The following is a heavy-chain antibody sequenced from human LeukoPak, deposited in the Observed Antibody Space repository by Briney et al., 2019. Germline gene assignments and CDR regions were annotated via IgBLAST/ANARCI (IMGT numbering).Heavy chain of an antibody. V-gene: IGHV4-59*01. D-gene: IGHD2-15*01. CDR1: GGSISSYY. Sequence: PSETLSLTCTVSGGSISSYYWSWIRQPPGKGLEWIGYIYYSGSTNYNPSLKSRVTISVDTSKNQFSLKLSSVTAADTAVYYCARLVPHCSGGSCYYYYGMDVWGQGTTVTVSS. CDR2: IYYSGST. CDR3: ARLVPHCSGGSCYYYYGMDV. J-gene: IGHJ6*02.